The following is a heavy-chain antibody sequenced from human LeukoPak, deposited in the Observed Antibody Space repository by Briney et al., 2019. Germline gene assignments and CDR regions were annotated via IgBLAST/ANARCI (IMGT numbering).Heavy chain of an antibody. CDR1: GYTFSTYD. CDR3: ARDYKSGASPFDY. J-gene: IGHJ4*02. Sequence: ASVKVSCKASGYTFSTYDINWVRQATGQGFEWMGWMNPNSGNAGYAQRFDGRVTITWNTSISTAYTELSSLRSEDTAVYYCARDYKSGASPFDYWGQGTLVTVSS. D-gene: IGHD1-26*01. CDR2: MNPNSGNA. V-gene: IGHV1-8*03.